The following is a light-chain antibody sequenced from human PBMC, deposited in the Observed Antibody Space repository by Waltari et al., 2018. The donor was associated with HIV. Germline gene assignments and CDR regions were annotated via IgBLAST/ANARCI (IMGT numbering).Light chain of an antibody. CDR1: QSISSY. Sequence: DIQMTQSPSSLSASVGDRVTITCRESQSISSYLNWYQQKPGKAPKLLIYAASSLQSGVPSRFSGSGSGTDFTLTISSLQPEDFATYYCQQSYSTPYTFGQATKLEIK. J-gene: IGKJ2*01. CDR2: AAS. CDR3: QQSYSTPYT. V-gene: IGKV1-39*01.